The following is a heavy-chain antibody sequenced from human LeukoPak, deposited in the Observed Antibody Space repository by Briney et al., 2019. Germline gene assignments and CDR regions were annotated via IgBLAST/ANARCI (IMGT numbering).Heavy chain of an antibody. CDR1: GGSISSGDYY. Sequence: SETLSLTCTVSGGSISSGDYYWSWIRQPPGKGLEWIGYIYYSGSTYYNPSLKSRVTISVDTSKNQFSLKLSSVTAADTAVYYCARDLGGLPYSGYDGAPSTWGQGTLVTVSS. CDR2: IYYSGST. D-gene: IGHD5-12*01. CDR3: ARDLGGLPYSGYDGAPST. J-gene: IGHJ5*02. V-gene: IGHV4-30-4*01.